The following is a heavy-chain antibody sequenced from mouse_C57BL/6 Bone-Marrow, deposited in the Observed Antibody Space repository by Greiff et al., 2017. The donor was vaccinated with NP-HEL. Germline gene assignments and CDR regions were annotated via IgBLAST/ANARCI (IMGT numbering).Heavy chain of an antibody. Sequence: EVKLVESGGGLVQPGGSMKLSCVASGFTFSNYWMNWVRQSPEKGLEWVAQIRLKSDNYATHYAESVKGRFTISRDDSKSSVYLQMNNLRAEDTGIYYCTADDYLAYWGQGTLVTVSA. CDR2: IRLKSDNYAT. CDR1: GFTFSNYW. V-gene: IGHV6-3*01. D-gene: IGHD2-4*01. J-gene: IGHJ3*01. CDR3: TADDYLAY.